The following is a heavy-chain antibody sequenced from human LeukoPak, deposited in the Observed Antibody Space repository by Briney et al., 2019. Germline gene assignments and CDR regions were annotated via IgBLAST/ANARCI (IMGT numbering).Heavy chain of an antibody. J-gene: IGHJ4*02. CDR2: INPNSGGT. CDR3: AKEGFPLVGAAFDY. V-gene: IGHV1-2*02. CDR1: GYTFTGYY. Sequence: ASVKVSCKASGYTFTGYYMHWVRQAPGQGLEWMGWINPNSGGTNYAQKFQGRVTMTRDTSISTAYMELSRLRSDDTAVYYCAKEGFPLVGAAFDYWGQGTLVTVSS. D-gene: IGHD1-26*01.